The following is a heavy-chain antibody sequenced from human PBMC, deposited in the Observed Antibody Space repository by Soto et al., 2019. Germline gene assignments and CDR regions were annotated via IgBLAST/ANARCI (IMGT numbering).Heavy chain of an antibody. D-gene: IGHD3-22*01. CDR1: DGSIINFY. J-gene: IGHJ4*02. V-gene: IGHV4-59*01. Sequence: PSETLSLTCTVSDGSIINFYCIWSRHPPGKGLEWIGYISSSGNTNYNPSLKSRVSISVDTSKNQFSLNLTSVTAADTGVYYCARAPMVLTRSYFDSWGQGTPVTVSS. CDR2: ISSSGNT. CDR3: ARAPMVLTRSYFDS.